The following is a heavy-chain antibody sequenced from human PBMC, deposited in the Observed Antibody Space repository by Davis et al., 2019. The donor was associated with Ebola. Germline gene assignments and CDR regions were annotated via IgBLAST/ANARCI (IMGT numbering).Heavy chain of an antibody. CDR3: ARVGFGEIYFDY. Sequence: GESLKISCAASGFTFSSYDMHWVRQATGKGLEWVSAIGTAGDTYYPGSVKGRFTISRENAKNSLYLQMNSLRGEDTAVYYCARVGFGEIYFDYWGQGTLVTVSS. CDR1: GFTFSSYD. J-gene: IGHJ4*02. D-gene: IGHD3-10*01. V-gene: IGHV3-13*01. CDR2: IGTAGDT.